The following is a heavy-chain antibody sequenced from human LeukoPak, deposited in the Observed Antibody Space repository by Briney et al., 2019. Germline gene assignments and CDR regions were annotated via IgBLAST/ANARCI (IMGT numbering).Heavy chain of an antibody. V-gene: IGHV5-51*01. D-gene: IGHD3-22*01. J-gene: IGHJ4*02. CDR1: GYTLTNHW. CDR2: IHPDDSDT. CDR3: ARPGGYYDTSGPDY. Sequence: GESLKISCQGSGYTLTNHWIDWVRQMPGKGLEWMGIIHPDDSDTRYSPSFRGQVTISVDKSINTAYLQLNSLKASDTAIYYCARPGGYYDTSGPDYWGEGTLVTVSS.